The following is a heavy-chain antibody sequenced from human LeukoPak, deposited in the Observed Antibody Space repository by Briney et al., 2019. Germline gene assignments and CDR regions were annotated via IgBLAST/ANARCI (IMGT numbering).Heavy chain of an antibody. J-gene: IGHJ4*02. Sequence: PGGSLRLSCAASGFTFSNYGMHWVRQAPGKGLEWVAVIWYDGSNKYYADSVKGRFSISRDNSKNTLYLQMNSLRAEDTAVYYCARERYFDRRAPFDYWGQGTLVTVSS. CDR2: IWYDGSNK. D-gene: IGHD3-9*01. CDR3: ARERYFDRRAPFDY. V-gene: IGHV3-33*01. CDR1: GFTFSNYG.